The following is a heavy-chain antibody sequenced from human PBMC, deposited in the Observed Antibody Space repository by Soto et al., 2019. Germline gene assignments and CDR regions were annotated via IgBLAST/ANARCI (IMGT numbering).Heavy chain of an antibody. D-gene: IGHD2-2*03. CDR2: IYYSGST. CDR3: ARRYGYCFDY. CDR1: GGSISSYY. V-gene: IGHV4-59*08. J-gene: IGHJ4*02. Sequence: SETLSLTCTVSGGSISSYYWSCIRQPPGKGLEWIGYIYYSGSTNYNPSLKSRVTISVDTSKNQFSLKLSSVTAADTAVYYCARRYGYCFDYWGQGTLVTVS.